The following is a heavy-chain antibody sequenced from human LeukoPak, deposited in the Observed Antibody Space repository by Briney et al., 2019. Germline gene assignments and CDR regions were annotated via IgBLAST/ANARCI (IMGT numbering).Heavy chain of an antibody. CDR3: ARDFSRNDFWSGSNWFDP. V-gene: IGHV1-69*13. D-gene: IGHD3-3*01. CDR1: GGTFSSYA. J-gene: IGHJ5*02. CDR2: IIPIFGTA. Sequence: ASVKVPCKASGGTFSSYAISWVRQAPGQGLEWMGGIIPIFGTANYAQKFQGRVTITADESTSTAYMEPSSLRSEDTAVYYCARDFSRNDFWSGSNWFDPWGQGTLVTVSS.